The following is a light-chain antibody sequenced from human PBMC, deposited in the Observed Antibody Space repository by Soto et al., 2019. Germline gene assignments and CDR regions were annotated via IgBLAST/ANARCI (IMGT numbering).Light chain of an antibody. Sequence: DLQMTQSPSSLSASIGDRVTITCRPSQSISTYLHWYQQKPGEAPKLLISGASSLQSGIPSRFSGNGSGTEFTLSITSLQREDFAIYFCQQSYSNLYTFGQGTKLEIK. J-gene: IGKJ2*01. CDR1: QSISTY. CDR3: QQSYSNLYT. V-gene: IGKV1-39*01. CDR2: GAS.